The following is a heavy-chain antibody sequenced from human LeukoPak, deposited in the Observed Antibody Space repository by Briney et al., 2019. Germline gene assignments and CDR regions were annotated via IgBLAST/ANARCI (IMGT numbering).Heavy chain of an antibody. D-gene: IGHD3-22*01. CDR1: GFTFSSYW. CDR3: ARDDYYDSYWDYFDY. J-gene: IGHJ4*02. CDR2: IKQDGSEK. V-gene: IGHV3-7*01. Sequence: PGGSLRLSCAASGFTFSSYWMSWVRQAPGKGLERVANIKQDGSEKYYVDSVKGRFTISRDNAKNSLYLQMNSLRAEDTAVYYCARDDYYDSYWDYFDYWGQGTLVTVSS.